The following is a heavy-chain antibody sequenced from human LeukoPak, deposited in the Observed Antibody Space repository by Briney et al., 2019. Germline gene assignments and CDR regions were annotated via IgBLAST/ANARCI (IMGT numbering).Heavy chain of an antibody. CDR1: GFTFSNSW. J-gene: IGHJ4*02. D-gene: IGHD2-21*01. CDR2: IRRDGNEQ. CDR3: AKHGAYSFDH. Sequence: GGSLRVYCADAGFTFSNSWMGWVRKSPGKGLQWVANIRRDGNEQLYVDSVKGRFTISRGNDKNSLYLQMNSLSTQDTAVYNRAKHGAYSFDHSGPGALVTVSS. V-gene: IGHV3-7*01.